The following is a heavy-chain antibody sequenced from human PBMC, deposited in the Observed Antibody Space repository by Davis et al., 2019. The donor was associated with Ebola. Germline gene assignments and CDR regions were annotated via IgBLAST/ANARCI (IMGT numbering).Heavy chain of an antibody. D-gene: IGHD1-26*01. CDR3: AAPQNGAREDYYYYGMDV. CDR1: GYTFTSYD. V-gene: IGHV1-69*13. CDR2: IIPIFGTA. Sequence: SVKVSCKASGYTFTSYDINWVRQATGQGLEWMGGIIPIFGTANYAQKFQGRVTITADESTSTAYMELSSLRSEDTAVYYCAAPQNGAREDYYYYGMDVWGQGTTVTVSS. J-gene: IGHJ6*02.